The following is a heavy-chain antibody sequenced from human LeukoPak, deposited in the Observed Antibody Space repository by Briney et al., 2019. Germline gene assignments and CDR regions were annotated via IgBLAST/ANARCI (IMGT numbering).Heavy chain of an antibody. CDR3: ANSANYGGNSGYFDY. CDR2: IYYSGST. D-gene: IGHD4-23*01. V-gene: IGHV4-39*01. CDR1: GDSINSLDL. J-gene: IGHJ4*02. Sequence: SETLSLTCTVSGDSINSLDLWSWVRQPPGKGLEWIGSIYYSGSTYYNPSLKSRVTISVDTSKNQFSLKLSSVTAADTAVYYCANSANYGGNSGYFDYWAQGTLVTVSS.